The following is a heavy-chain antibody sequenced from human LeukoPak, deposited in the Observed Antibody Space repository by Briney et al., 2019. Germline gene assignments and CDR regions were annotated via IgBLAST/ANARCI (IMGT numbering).Heavy chain of an antibody. Sequence: SETLSLTCTVSGGSISSYYWSWIRQPRGKGLEWIGYIYNNGNTNYNPSLKSRVTISVDTSRNQFPLKLRSVTAADTALYYCARARINWFDPWGQGILVTISS. J-gene: IGHJ5*02. V-gene: IGHV4-59*01. CDR3: ARARINWFDP. D-gene: IGHD3-16*01. CDR2: IYNNGNT. CDR1: GGSISSYY.